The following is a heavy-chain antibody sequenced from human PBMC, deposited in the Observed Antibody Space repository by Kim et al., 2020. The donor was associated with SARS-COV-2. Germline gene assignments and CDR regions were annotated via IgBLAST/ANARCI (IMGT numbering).Heavy chain of an antibody. CDR2: IYYSGST. Sequence: SETLSLTCTVSGGSISSYYWSWIRQPPGKGLEWIGYIYYSGSTNYNPSLKSRVTISVDTSKNQFSLKLSSVTAADTAVYYCARVSFTSEAGFSLDYYMDVWGKGTTVTVSS. J-gene: IGHJ6*03. V-gene: IGHV4-59*01. D-gene: IGHD3-16*01. CDR1: GGSISSYY. CDR3: ARVSFTSEAGFSLDYYMDV.